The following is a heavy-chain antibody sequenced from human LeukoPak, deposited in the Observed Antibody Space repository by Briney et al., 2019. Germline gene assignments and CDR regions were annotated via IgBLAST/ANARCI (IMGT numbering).Heavy chain of an antibody. V-gene: IGHV3-74*01. D-gene: IGHD5-12*01. CDR1: GFTFSSYW. CDR2: INTDGSST. J-gene: IGHJ4*02. Sequence: PGGFLRLSCAASGFTFSSYWMHWVRQAPGKGLVWVSRINTDGSSTSYADSVKGRFTISRDNAKNTLYLQMDSLRAEDTAVYYCARLAYSGYDYWGQGTLVTVSS. CDR3: ARLAYSGYDY.